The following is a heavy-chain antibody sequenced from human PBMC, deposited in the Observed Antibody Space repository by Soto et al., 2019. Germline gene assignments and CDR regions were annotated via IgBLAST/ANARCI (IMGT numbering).Heavy chain of an antibody. J-gene: IGHJ4*02. CDR3: AKKYHYGSGSYLYYFDY. D-gene: IGHD3-10*01. V-gene: IGHV3-23*01. CDR2: ISGGDGST. CDR1: GFTFGHFA. Sequence: EVQLLESGGGLVQPGGSLRLSCAASGFTFGHFAMTWVRQAPGKGLEWVSTISGGDGSTYYADSVKGRFTISRDNSKNTLDLQMNSLRAEDTAVYYCAKKYHYGSGSYLYYFDYWGQGTLVTVSS.